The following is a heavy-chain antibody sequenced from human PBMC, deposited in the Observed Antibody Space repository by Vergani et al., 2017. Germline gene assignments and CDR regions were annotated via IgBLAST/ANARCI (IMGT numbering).Heavy chain of an antibody. CDR1: GGSISSYY. J-gene: IGHJ6*02. Sequence: QVQLQESGPGLVKPSETLSLTCTVSGGSISSYYWSWTRQTPGKGLEWIGYISYSGSTNYNPSLKSRVTISVDTSKNQFSLKLSSVTAADTAVYYCARLTLDYYDSSGSTYYYYGMDVWGQGTTVTVSS. CDR3: ARLTLDYYDSSGSTYYYYGMDV. CDR2: ISYSGST. V-gene: IGHV4-59*08. D-gene: IGHD3-22*01.